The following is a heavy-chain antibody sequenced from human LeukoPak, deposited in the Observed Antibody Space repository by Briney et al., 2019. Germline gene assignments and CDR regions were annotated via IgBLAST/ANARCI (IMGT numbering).Heavy chain of an antibody. D-gene: IGHD4-11*01. CDR3: VRSPTVTTRGDF. J-gene: IGHJ4*02. CDR2: INYSGST. CDR1: GGSIGRHY. V-gene: IGHV4-59*08. Sequence: SETLSLTCTVSGGSIGRHYGSWIRQPPGKGLEWIGYINYSGSTDYNPSLKSRVTMSVDTSKNQFSLKLSSVPAADTAVYYCVRSPTVTTRGDFWGQGTLVTVSS.